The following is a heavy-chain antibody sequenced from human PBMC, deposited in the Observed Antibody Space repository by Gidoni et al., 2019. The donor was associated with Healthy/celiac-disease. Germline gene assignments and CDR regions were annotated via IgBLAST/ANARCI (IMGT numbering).Heavy chain of an antibody. V-gene: IGHV4-31*03. CDR1: GGSISSGGYY. CDR2: SYYSGST. Sequence: QVQLQESGPGLVKPSQTLSLTCTVSGGSISSGGYYWSWIRQHPGKGLEWIGYSYYSGSTYYNPSLKSRVTISVDTSKNQFSLKLSSVTAADTAVYYCARTIRDDDGQEDWFDPWGQGTLVTVSS. CDR3: ARTIRDDDGQEDWFDP. D-gene: IGHD1-1*01. J-gene: IGHJ5*02.